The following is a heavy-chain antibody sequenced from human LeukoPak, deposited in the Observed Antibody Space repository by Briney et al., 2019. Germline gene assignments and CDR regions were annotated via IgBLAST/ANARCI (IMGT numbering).Heavy chain of an antibody. J-gene: IGHJ4*02. V-gene: IGHV3-23*01. CDR3: AKVGRPGYSYGYDY. Sequence: GGSLRLSCAASGFTFSSYAMSWVRQAPGKGLEWVSAISGSGGSTHYADSVKGRFTISRDNSKNTLYLQMNSLRAEDTAVYYCAKVGRPGYSYGYDYWGQGTLVTVSS. CDR2: ISGSGGST. D-gene: IGHD5-18*01. CDR1: GFTFSSYA.